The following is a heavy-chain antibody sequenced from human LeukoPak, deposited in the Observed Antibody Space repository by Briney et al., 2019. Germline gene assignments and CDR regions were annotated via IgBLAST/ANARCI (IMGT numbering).Heavy chain of an antibody. CDR2: IYYSGST. Sequence: SETLSLTCTVSVGPITNYYWSWIRQPPAKGLEWIGHIYYSGSTNYNPSLKSRVTISVDTSKSQCSRKLNLVTAADTAVYYCARHPPGRAYFEFWGQGTLVTVSS. CDR3: ARHPPGRAYFEF. J-gene: IGHJ4*02. CDR1: VGPITNYY. V-gene: IGHV4-59*08.